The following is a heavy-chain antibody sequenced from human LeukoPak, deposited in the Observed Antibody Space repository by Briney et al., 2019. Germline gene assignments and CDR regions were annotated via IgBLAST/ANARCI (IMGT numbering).Heavy chain of an antibody. V-gene: IGHV1-18*01. CDR3: ARGELTYYYDSSGYYAFDI. CDR2: ISAYNGNT. Sequence: ASVKVSCKASGYTFTSYGISWVRQAPGQGLEWMGWISAYNGNTNYAQKLQGRVTMTTDTSTSTAYMELRSLGSDDTAVYYCARGELTYYYDSSGYYAFDIWGKGTTVTISS. CDR1: GYTFTSYG. J-gene: IGHJ3*02. D-gene: IGHD3-22*01.